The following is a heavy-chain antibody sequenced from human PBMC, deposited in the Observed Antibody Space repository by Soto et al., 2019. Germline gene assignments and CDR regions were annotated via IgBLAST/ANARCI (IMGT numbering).Heavy chain of an antibody. V-gene: IGHV3-21*01. Sequence: GSLRLSCAASGFTFSSYSMNLVRQAPGKGLEWVSSISSSSSYIYYADSVKGRFTISRDNAKNSLYLQMNSLRAEDTAVYYCARGGRNSSSSDYWGQGTLVTVSS. D-gene: IGHD6-6*01. CDR2: ISSSSSYI. CDR3: ARGGRNSSSSDY. J-gene: IGHJ4*02. CDR1: GFTFSSYS.